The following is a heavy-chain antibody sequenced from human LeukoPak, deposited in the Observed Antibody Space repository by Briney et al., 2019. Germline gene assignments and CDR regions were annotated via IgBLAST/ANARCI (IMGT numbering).Heavy chain of an antibody. Sequence: APVKVSCKASGYTFTSYAMHWVRQAPGQRLEWMGWINAGNGNTKYSQKFQGRVTITRDTSASTAYMELSSLRSEDTAVYYCARDLPYYDFWSGYSPDFDYWGQGTLVTVSS. V-gene: IGHV1-3*01. D-gene: IGHD3-3*01. CDR2: INAGNGNT. J-gene: IGHJ4*02. CDR1: GYTFTSYA. CDR3: ARDLPYYDFWSGYSPDFDY.